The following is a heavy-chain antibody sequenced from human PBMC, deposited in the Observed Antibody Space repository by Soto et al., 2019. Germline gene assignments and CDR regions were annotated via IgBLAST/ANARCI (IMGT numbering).Heavy chain of an antibody. CDR1: GGSISSGGHY. CDR2: IYYSGDT. J-gene: IGHJ6*02. V-gene: IGHV4-31*03. Sequence: TSETLSLTCTVSGGSISSGGHYWSWIRQHPGKGLEWIGYIYYSGDTYYNPSLKSRVTISVDTSKNQFSLKLSAVTAADTAAYFCAREVSMTKTRRYVHSGMDVWGQGTTVTAP. CDR3: AREVSMTKTRRYVHSGMDV. D-gene: IGHD4-17*01.